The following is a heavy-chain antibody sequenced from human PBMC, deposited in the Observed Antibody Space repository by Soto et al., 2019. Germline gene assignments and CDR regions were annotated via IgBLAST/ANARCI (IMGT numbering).Heavy chain of an antibody. CDR1: GVTVNTNY. J-gene: IGHJ3*02. D-gene: IGHD3-16*01. CDR2: FESGGSI. CDR3: ASTAVWKNAFEI. Sequence: EVQLVESGGGLIQPGGSLTLTCAASGVTVNTNYMSWVRQSPGKGLEWVSLFESGGSIYYADSVKGRVTISRDNFKNTLSLQMNSLRVEDTAVYFCASTAVWKNAFEIWGQGTLVSVSS. V-gene: IGHV3-53*01.